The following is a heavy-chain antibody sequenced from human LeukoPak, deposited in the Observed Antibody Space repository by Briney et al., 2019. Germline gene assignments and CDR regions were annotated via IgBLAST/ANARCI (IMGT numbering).Heavy chain of an antibody. Sequence: PGGSLRLSCAASGFTFSDYYMSWIRQAPGKGLEWVSYISSSGSTIYYADSVKGRFTISRDNAKNSLYLQMNCLRAEDTAVYYCARALYSSSWYDVGGFDPWGQGTLVTVSS. CDR2: ISSSGSTI. CDR1: GFTFSDYY. D-gene: IGHD6-13*01. J-gene: IGHJ5*02. V-gene: IGHV3-11*04. CDR3: ARALYSSSWYDVGGFDP.